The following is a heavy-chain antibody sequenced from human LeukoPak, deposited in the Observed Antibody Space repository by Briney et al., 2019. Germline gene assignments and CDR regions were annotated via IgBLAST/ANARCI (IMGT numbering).Heavy chain of an antibody. CDR1: GFTFSSYA. J-gene: IGHJ4*02. CDR2: ISYDGSNK. Sequence: PGGSLRLSCAASGFTFSSYAMHWVRQAPGKGLEWVAVISYDGSNKYYADSVKGRFTISRDNSKNTLYLQMNSLRAEDTAVYYCARDTAMVTNYFDYWGQETLVTVSS. CDR3: ARDTAMVTNYFDY. D-gene: IGHD5-18*01. V-gene: IGHV3-30-3*01.